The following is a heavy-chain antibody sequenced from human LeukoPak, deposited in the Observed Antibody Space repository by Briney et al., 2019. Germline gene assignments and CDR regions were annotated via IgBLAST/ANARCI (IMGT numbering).Heavy chain of an antibody. V-gene: IGHV3-7*01. CDR1: GFTFSSYW. J-gene: IGHJ5*02. CDR3: ARGCSGGSCYESKFDP. D-gene: IGHD2-15*01. Sequence: PGGSLRLSCAASGFTFSSYWMSWVRQAPGKGLEWVANIKQDGSEKYYVDSVKGRFTISRDNAKNSLYLQMNSLRAEDTAVYYCARGCSGGSCYESKFDPRGQGTLVTVSS. CDR2: IKQDGSEK.